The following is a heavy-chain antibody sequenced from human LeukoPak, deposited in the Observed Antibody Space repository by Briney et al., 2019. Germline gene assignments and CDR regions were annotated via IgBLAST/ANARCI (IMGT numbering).Heavy chain of an antibody. CDR1: GFTFGDYA. Sequence: GGSLRLSCTASGFTFGDYAMSWVRQAPGKGLEWVGFIRSKAYGGTTEYAASVKGRFTISRDDSKSIAYLQMNSLKTEDTAVYYCTRELVVTSYYYYYMDVWGKGTTVTISS. CDR3: TRELVVTSYYYYYMDV. J-gene: IGHJ6*03. D-gene: IGHD4-23*01. CDR2: IRSKAYGGTT. V-gene: IGHV3-49*04.